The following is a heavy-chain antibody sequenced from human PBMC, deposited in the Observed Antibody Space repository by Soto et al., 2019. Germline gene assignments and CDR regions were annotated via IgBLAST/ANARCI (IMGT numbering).Heavy chain of an antibody. CDR2: IKQDGSEK. CDR1: GFTFSSYW. Sequence: EVQLVESGGGLVQPGGSLRLSCAASGFTFSSYWMSWVRQAPGKGLEWVANIKQDGSEKYYGDSVKGRFTISRDNAKNSLYLQMNSLSAEDTAVYYCARGRDTAMGDFDYWGQGTLVTVSS. D-gene: IGHD5-18*01. V-gene: IGHV3-7*05. J-gene: IGHJ4*02. CDR3: ARGRDTAMGDFDY.